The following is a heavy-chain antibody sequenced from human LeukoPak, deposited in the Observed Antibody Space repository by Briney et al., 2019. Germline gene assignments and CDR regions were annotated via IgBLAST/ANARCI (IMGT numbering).Heavy chain of an antibody. CDR1: GGSISSYY. J-gene: IGHJ4*02. Sequence: SETLSLTCTVSGGSISSYYWSWIRQPPGKGLEWIGYIYYSGSTNYNPSLKSRVTISVDTSTNQFSLKLSSVTAADTAVYYCARHYYDSSDSYSFDYWGQGTLVTVSS. V-gene: IGHV4-59*08. CDR3: ARHYYDSSDSYSFDY. CDR2: IYYSGST. D-gene: IGHD3-22*01.